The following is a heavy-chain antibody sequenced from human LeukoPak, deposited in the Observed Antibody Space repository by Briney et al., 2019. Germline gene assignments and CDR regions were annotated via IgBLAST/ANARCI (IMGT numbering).Heavy chain of an antibody. CDR2: INPDGSTI. Sequence: GGSLRLSCAASGFAFSAYWMHWVRRAPGKGLVWVSRINPDGSTINYADSVKGRFTISRDNAKNTLYLQMNSLRAEDTAVYYCATAGNYRFDYWGQGTLVTVSS. CDR1: GFAFSAYW. CDR3: ATAGNYRFDY. J-gene: IGHJ4*02. V-gene: IGHV3-74*01. D-gene: IGHD1-7*01.